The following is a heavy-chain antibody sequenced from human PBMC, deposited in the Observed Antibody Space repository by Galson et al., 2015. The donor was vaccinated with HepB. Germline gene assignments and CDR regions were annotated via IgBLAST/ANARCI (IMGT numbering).Heavy chain of an antibody. V-gene: IGHV1-69*13. CDR3: ARSQLYDSSGYYYVASDY. Sequence: SVKASCKASGGTFSSYAISWVRQAPGQGLEWMGGIIPIFGTANYAQKFQGRVTITADESTSTAYMELSSPRSEDTAVYYCARSQLYDSSGYYYVASDYWGQGTLVTVSS. CDR1: GGTFSSYA. J-gene: IGHJ4*02. CDR2: IIPIFGTA. D-gene: IGHD3-22*01.